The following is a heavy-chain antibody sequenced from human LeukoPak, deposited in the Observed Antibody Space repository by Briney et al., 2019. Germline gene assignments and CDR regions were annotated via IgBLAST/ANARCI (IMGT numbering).Heavy chain of an antibody. CDR3: ARAGGSINPFDY. CDR1: GFTFSSNY. CDR2: IYSGGST. J-gene: IGHJ4*02. Sequence: GGSLRLSCAASGFTFSSNYMNWVRQAPGKGLEWVSVIYSGGSTYYSDSVKGRLTISTDNSTNTLNLQMNSLKGHDTAVSYCARAGGSINPFDYWGQGTLVTVS. D-gene: IGHD2-2*01. V-gene: IGHV3-53*01.